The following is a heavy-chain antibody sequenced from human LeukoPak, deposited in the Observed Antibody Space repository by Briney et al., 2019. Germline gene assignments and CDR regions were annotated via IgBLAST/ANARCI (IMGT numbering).Heavy chain of an antibody. CDR3: ARGIYCSSTSCYYNWFDP. CDR1: GGTFSSYA. J-gene: IGHJ5*02. CDR2: IIPILGIA. V-gene: IGHV1-69*04. D-gene: IGHD2-2*01. Sequence: ASVKVSCKASGGTFSSYAISWVRQAPGQGLEWMGRIIPILGIANYAQKFQGRVTITADKSTSTAYMELSSLRSEDTAVYYCARGIYCSSTSCYYNWFDPWGQGTLVTVSS.